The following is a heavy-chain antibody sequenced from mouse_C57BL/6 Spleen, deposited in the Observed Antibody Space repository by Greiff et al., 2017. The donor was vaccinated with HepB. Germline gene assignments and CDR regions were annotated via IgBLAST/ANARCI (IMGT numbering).Heavy chain of an antibody. CDR1: GYTFTSYW. D-gene: IGHD1-1*01. CDR3: SSFYYVGSYQEPWFAY. CDR2: IDPSDSYT. J-gene: IGHJ3*01. Sequence: QVQLQQPGAELVMPGASVKLSCKASGYTFTSYWMHWVKQRPGQGLEWIGEIDPSDSYTNYNQKFKGKSTLTVYKSSSTAYMHLSSLTSEDAAFYYCSSFYYVGSYQEPWFAYWGQGTLVTVSA. V-gene: IGHV1-69*01.